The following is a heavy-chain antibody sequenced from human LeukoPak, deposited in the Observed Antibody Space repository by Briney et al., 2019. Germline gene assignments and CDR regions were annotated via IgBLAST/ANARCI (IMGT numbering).Heavy chain of an antibody. V-gene: IGHV1-69*13. CDR1: GGTFSSYA. Sequence: AASVKVSCKASGGTFSSYAISWVRQAPGQGLEWMGGIIPIFGTANYAQKFQGRVTITADESTSTAYMELSSLRSEDTAVYYCAREDIVVVPAATNYYYYYGMDVWGQGTTVTVSS. D-gene: IGHD2-2*01. CDR2: IIPIFGTA. J-gene: IGHJ6*02. CDR3: AREDIVVVPAATNYYYYYGMDV.